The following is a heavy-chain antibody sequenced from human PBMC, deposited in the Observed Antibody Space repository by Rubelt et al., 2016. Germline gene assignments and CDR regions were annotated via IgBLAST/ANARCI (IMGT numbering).Heavy chain of an antibody. CDR1: GGSISSSSYY. Sequence: QLQLQESGPGLVKPSETLSLTCTVSGGSISSSSYYWGWIRQPPGKGLEWIGRIYYSGSTYYNRSLKSGVTISVDTSKNQFSLKLSSGTAADTAVYYCARQGTGGADYWGQGTLVTVSS. D-gene: IGHD7-27*01. V-gene: IGHV4-39*01. CDR3: ARQGTGGADY. CDR2: IYYSGST. J-gene: IGHJ4*02.